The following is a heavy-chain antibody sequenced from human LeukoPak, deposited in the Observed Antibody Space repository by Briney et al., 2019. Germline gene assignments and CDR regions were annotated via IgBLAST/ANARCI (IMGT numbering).Heavy chain of an antibody. Sequence: ASVKVFCKASGGTFSSYAISWVGQAPGQGLEWMGRINPYSGDTNFAQKFQGRVTMTRDTSITTAYMDLSSLTPDDTAVYSCARDQGSLTRSWYTGYWGQGTQVTVSS. D-gene: IGHD6-13*01. J-gene: IGHJ4*02. CDR1: GGTFSSYA. V-gene: IGHV1-2*06. CDR2: INPYSGDT. CDR3: ARDQGSLTRSWYTGY.